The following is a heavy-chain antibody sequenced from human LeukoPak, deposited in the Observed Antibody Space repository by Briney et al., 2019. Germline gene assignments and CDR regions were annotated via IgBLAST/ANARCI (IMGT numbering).Heavy chain of an antibody. CDR3: TTDHERGY. V-gene: IGHV3-15*01. J-gene: IGHJ4*02. Sequence: PGGSLRLSCAASGFTFSNAWMSWVRQAPGKGLEWVGRINTKTDGGTTDYAAPVKARFTISRDDSKNTLYLQMNSLKTEDTAVYYCTTDHERGYWGQGTLVTVSP. CDR2: INTKTDGGTT. CDR1: GFTFSNAW.